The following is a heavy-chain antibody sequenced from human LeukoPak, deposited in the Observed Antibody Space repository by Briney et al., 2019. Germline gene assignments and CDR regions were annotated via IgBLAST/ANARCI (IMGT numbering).Heavy chain of an antibody. CDR2: INAGNGNT. CDR3: AREFRDLFDY. Sequence: ASVKVSCKASGYTFTSYAMHWVRQAPGQRLEWMGWINAGNGNTEYSQKFQGRVTITRDTSASTAYMELSSLRSEDTAVYYCAREFRDLFDYWGQGTLVTVSS. J-gene: IGHJ4*02. CDR1: GYTFTSYA. V-gene: IGHV1-3*01. D-gene: IGHD3/OR15-3a*01.